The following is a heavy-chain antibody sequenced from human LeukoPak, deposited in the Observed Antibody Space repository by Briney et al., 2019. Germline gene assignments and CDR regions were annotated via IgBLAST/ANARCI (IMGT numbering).Heavy chain of an antibody. CDR2: IYSGGST. CDR3: AKDFGISMVRGVISTNWFDP. V-gene: IGHV3-53*05. CDR1: GFTVSSNY. D-gene: IGHD3-10*01. Sequence: GGSLRLSCAAPGFTVSSNYMSWVRQAPGKGLEWVSVIYSGGSTYYADSVRGRVTISRDNSKNTLLLQMNSLRAEDTAVYYCAKDFGISMVRGVISTNWFDPWGQGTLVTVSS. J-gene: IGHJ5*02.